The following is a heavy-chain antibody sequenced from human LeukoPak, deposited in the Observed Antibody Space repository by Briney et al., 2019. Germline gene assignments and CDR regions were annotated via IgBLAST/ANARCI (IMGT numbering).Heavy chain of an antibody. D-gene: IGHD3-3*01. CDR1: GGTFSSYA. V-gene: IGHV1-69*05. CDR3: ARAGLLDDFWSGSNDY. J-gene: IGHJ4*02. CDR2: IIPIFGTA. Sequence: SVKVSCKASGGTFSSYAISWVRQAPGQGLEWMGGIIPIFGTANYAQKFQGRVTITTDESTSTAYMELSSLRSEDTAVYYCARAGLLDDFWSGSNDYWGQGTLVTVSS.